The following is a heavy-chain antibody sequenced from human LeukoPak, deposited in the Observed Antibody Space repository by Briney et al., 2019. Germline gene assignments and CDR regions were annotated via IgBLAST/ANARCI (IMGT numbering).Heavy chain of an antibody. J-gene: IGHJ4*02. CDR1: GFTFSSYW. D-gene: IGHD6-19*01. V-gene: IGHV3-7*01. Sequence: GGSLRLSCAASGFTFSSYWMSWVRQAPGKGLEWVANIKQDGSEKYYVDSVKGRFTSSRDNAKNSLYLQMNSLRAEDTAVYYCASPQWLATVNYFDCWGQGTLVTVSS. CDR2: IKQDGSEK. CDR3: ASPQWLATVNYFDC.